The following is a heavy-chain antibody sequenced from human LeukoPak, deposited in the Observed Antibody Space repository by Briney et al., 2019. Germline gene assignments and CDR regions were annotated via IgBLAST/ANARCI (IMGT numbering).Heavy chain of an antibody. V-gene: IGHV1-2*02. CDR1: GYTFTGYY. Sequence: GASVKVSCKASGYTFTGYYMHWVRQAPGQGLEWMGWINPNSGGTNYAQKFQGRVTMTRDTSISTAYMELSRLRSDDTAVYYCARAGPYYDFWSGYLVTTFDYWGQGTLVTVSS. D-gene: IGHD3-3*01. CDR2: INPNSGGT. J-gene: IGHJ4*02. CDR3: ARAGPYYDFWSGYLVTTFDY.